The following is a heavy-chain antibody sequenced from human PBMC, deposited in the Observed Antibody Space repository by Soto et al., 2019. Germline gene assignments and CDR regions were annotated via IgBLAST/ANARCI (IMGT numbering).Heavy chain of an antibody. CDR3: ARAYYHDKSDFDY. D-gene: IGHD3-22*01. CDR2: ISYEGSKK. V-gene: IGHV3-30-3*01. J-gene: IGHJ4*02. CDR1: GFTFTNYA. Sequence: GGSLRLSCAASGFTFTNYAMHWVRQAPGKGLEWVAVISYEGSKKYYADSVKGRFTISRDNSKSTLYLQMNSLRAEDTAVFYCARAYYHDKSDFDYWGQGTQVTVSS.